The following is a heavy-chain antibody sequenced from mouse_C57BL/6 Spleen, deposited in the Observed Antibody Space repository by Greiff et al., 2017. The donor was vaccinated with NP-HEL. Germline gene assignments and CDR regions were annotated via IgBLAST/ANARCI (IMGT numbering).Heavy chain of an antibody. Sequence: QVQLKQPGAELVKPGASVKLSCKASGYTFTSYWMHWVKQRPGQGLEWIGMIHPNSGSTNYNEKFKSKATLTVDKNSSTAYMQLSSLTSEDSAVYYCARSYYYGSWGQGTTLTVSS. V-gene: IGHV1-64*01. CDR3: ARSYYYGS. CDR2: IHPNSGST. CDR1: GYTFTSYW. J-gene: IGHJ2*01. D-gene: IGHD1-1*01.